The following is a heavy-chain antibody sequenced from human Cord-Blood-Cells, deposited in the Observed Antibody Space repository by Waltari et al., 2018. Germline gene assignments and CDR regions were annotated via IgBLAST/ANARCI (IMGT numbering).Heavy chain of an antibody. V-gene: IGHV1-2*02. J-gene: IGHJ3*02. CDR3: VVAATRGAFDI. CDR1: GYTFTGYY. CDR2: INPNSGGT. D-gene: IGHD2-15*01. Sequence: QVQLVQSGAEVTKPGASVKVSCKASGYTFTGYYMHRVRQAPGQGLEWMGWINPNSGGTNYAQKVQVRVTMTRDTSISTAYMELSRLRSDDTAVYYCVVAATRGAFDIWGQGTMVTVSS.